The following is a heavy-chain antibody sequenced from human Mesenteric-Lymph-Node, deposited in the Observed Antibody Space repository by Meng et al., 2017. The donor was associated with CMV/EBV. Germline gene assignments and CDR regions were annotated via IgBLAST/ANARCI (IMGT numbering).Heavy chain of an antibody. CDR3: ARENYDESWYFDY. CDR2: ISGGSYTI. V-gene: IGHV3-48*04. J-gene: IGHJ4*02. D-gene: IGHD3-22*01. CDR1: GFTFSRYR. Sequence: GESLKISCAASGFTFSRYRMNWVRQAPGKGLEWISYISGGSYTIYYADSVKGRFTISRDNAKNSLYLQMNSLRAEDTAVYYCARENYDESWYFDYWGQGTLVTVSS.